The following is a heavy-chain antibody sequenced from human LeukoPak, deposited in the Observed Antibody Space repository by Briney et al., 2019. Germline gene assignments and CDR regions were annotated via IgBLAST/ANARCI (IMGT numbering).Heavy chain of an antibody. D-gene: IGHD4-17*01. J-gene: IGHJ4*02. CDR1: GGSISSYY. CDR3: ARVDGDYRTFDY. Sequence: PSETLSLTCTVSGGSISSYYWSWIRQPPGKGLEWIGYIYYSGSTNYNPSLKSRVTISVDTSKNQFSLKLSSVTAADTAVYYRARVDGDYRTFDYWGQGTLVTVSS. V-gene: IGHV4-59*08. CDR2: IYYSGST.